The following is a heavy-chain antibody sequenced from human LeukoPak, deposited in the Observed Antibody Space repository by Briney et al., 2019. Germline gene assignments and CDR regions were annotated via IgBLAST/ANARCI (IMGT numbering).Heavy chain of an antibody. CDR2: IRADGSEK. J-gene: IGHJ4*02. V-gene: IGHV3-30*02. CDR3: AKDLYRSGFYPTTFDY. CDR1: GFTISTYG. D-gene: IGHD6-19*01. Sequence: PGGSLRLSCAASGFTISTYGMHWVRQAPGKGLEWVAFIRADGSEKYYADYVKGQITISRDNSKNTLYLQMNSLRAEDTAVYYCAKDLYRSGFYPTTFDYWGQGTLVTVSS.